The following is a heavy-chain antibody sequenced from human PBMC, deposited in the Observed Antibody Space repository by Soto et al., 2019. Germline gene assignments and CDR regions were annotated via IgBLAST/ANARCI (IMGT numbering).Heavy chain of an antibody. V-gene: IGHV1-46*01. CDR2: INPSGDAT. J-gene: IGHJ4*02. Sequence: QVLLVQSGAEMKKPGASVKVSCKASGFPFTTYYMHWVRHAPGQGLEWMGVINPSGDATTYAQNFQCIVTLTKATSASTVYMELSSLRSEDTAVYYCVRDWELGYWGQGTLVTVSS. CDR3: VRDWELGY. D-gene: IGHD3-10*01. CDR1: GFPFTTYY.